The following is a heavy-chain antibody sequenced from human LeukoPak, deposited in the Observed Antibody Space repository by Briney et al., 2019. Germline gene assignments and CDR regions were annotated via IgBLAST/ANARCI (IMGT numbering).Heavy chain of an antibody. Sequence: SETLSLTCAVYGGSFSGYYWSWIRQPPGKGLEWIGEINHSGSTNYNPSLKSRVTISVDTSKNQFSLKLSSVTAADTAVYYCARMGYNWNPSGSFDIWGQGTMVTVSS. CDR1: GGSFSGYY. CDR3: ARMGYNWNPSGSFDI. J-gene: IGHJ3*02. V-gene: IGHV4-34*01. CDR2: INHSGST. D-gene: IGHD1-20*01.